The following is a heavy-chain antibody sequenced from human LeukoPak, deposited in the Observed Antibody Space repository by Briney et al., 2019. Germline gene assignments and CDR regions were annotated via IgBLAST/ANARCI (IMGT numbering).Heavy chain of an antibody. V-gene: IGHV4-4*09. Sequence: SETLSLTCTVSGGSISSYYWSWIRQPPGKGLEWIGYIYTSGSTNYNPSLKSRVTISVDTSKNQFSLKLSSVTAADTAVYYCARSVYHYDSSGYYGFDYWGQGTLVTVSS. J-gene: IGHJ4*02. D-gene: IGHD3-22*01. CDR2: IYTSGST. CDR3: ARSVYHYDSSGYYGFDY. CDR1: GGSISSYY.